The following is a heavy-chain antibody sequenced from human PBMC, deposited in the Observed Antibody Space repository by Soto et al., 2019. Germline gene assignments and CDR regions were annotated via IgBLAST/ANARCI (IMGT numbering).Heavy chain of an antibody. J-gene: IGHJ3*02. CDR1: GGSISSSSYY. D-gene: IGHD3-3*01. V-gene: IGHV4-39*02. Sequence: SETLSLTCTVSGGSISSSSYYWGWIRQPPGKGLEWIGSIYYSGSTYYNPSLKSRVTISVDTSKNQFSLKLSSVTAADTAVYYCARDRRAITIFGVVTPPDIWGQGTMVTVSS. CDR3: ARDRRAITIFGVVTPPDI. CDR2: IYYSGST.